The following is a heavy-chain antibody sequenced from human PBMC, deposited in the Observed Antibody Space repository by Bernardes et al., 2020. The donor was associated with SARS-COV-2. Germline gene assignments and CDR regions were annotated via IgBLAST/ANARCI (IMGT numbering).Heavy chain of an antibody. D-gene: IGHD2-2*03. CDR1: GGSFSGYY. CDR3: ARMDIVVVGWWAAQLQATPASVPE. CDR2: INHSGST. V-gene: IGHV4-34*01. Sequence: SETLSLTCAVYGGSFSGYYWSWIRQPPGKGLEWIGEINHSGSTNYNPSLKSRVTISVDTSKNQFSLKLSSVTAADTAVYYCARMDIVVVGWWAAQLQATPASVPEWGQGTMVTVSS. J-gene: IGHJ3*01.